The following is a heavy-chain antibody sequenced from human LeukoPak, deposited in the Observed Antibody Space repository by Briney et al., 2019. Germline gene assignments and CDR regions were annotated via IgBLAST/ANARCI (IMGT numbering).Heavy chain of an antibody. V-gene: IGHV3-23*01. D-gene: IGHD1-26*01. Sequence: GGSLRLSCAVSGFTFSSYAMSWVRQAPGKGLEWVSTISVGGGDTFYSDSVKGRFTISRDNSKNTVFLQMNSLRAEDTAVYYCAKGLLYSGSFYGDNFDSWGQGALVTVSS. CDR3: AKGLLYSGSFYGDNFDS. J-gene: IGHJ4*02. CDR1: GFTFSSYA. CDR2: ISVGGGDT.